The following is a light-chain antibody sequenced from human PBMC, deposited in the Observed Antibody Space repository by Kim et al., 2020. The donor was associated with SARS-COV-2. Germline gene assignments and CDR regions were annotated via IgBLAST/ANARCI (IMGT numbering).Light chain of an antibody. Sequence: SPGEMATLSCGTSQTVSSTYLAWYQQKPGLAPRLLIYATSTRATGIPDRFSGSGSGTDFTLTISRLEPEDFAMYYCQQFSTSPWTFGPGTKVDIK. J-gene: IGKJ1*01. CDR3: QQFSTSPWT. CDR1: QTVSSTY. CDR2: ATS. V-gene: IGKV3D-20*01.